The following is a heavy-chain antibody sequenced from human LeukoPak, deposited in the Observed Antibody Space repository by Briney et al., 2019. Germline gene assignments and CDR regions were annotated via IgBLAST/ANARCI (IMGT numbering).Heavy chain of an antibody. CDR3: ARVYSYGYDY. CDR1: GFTFRSYW. D-gene: IGHD5-18*01. CDR2: TKQDGREK. V-gene: IGHV3-7*03. J-gene: IGHJ4*02. Sequence: QAVGSLRLSCVASGFTFRSYWMSWVRQAPGKGLEWVANTKQDGREKFYVDSVKGRFTISRDNAKNSLYLQMNSLRAEDTAVYYCARVYSYGYDYWGQGTLVTVSS.